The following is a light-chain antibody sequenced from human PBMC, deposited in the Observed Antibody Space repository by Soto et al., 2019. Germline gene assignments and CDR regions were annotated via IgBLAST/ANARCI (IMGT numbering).Light chain of an antibody. Sequence: EIVLTQSPGTLSLSPGERATLSCRASQTISNTFLAWYQQKPGQAPRLLIYGASSRATDIPDRLSGSGSGTDFTLTIGRLEPEDFAVYYCQQFGVSPTFGGGTKVDIK. CDR1: QTISNTF. V-gene: IGKV3-20*01. CDR2: GAS. CDR3: QQFGVSPT. J-gene: IGKJ4*01.